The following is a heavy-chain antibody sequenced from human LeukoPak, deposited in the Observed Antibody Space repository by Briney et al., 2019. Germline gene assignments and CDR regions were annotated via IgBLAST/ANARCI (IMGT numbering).Heavy chain of an antibody. CDR1: GDSISSGGYY. CDR2: IYYSVST. CDR3: ARYSSPKPWFDR. V-gene: IGHV4-31*03. Sequence: SETLSLTCTVSGDSISSGGYYWSWIRQQPGKGLEWIGYIYYSVSTYYNPSLKSRVTISVDTSKNQFSLKLSSVTAADTAVYYCARYSSPKPWFDRWGQGTLVTVSS. J-gene: IGHJ5*02. D-gene: IGHD6-6*01.